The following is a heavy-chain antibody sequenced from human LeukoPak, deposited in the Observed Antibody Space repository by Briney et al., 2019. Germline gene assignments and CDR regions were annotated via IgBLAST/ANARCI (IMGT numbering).Heavy chain of an antibody. Sequence: GGSLRLSCAASGFTFSSYGMHWVRQAPGKGLEGVAVISYDGSNKYYADSVKGRFTISRDNSKNTLYLQMNSLRAEDTAVYYCAKGAVVPNPYYYGMDVWGQGTTVTVSS. CDR3: AKGAVVPNPYYYGMDV. CDR1: GFTFSSYG. J-gene: IGHJ6*02. CDR2: ISYDGSNK. V-gene: IGHV3-30*18. D-gene: IGHD2-2*01.